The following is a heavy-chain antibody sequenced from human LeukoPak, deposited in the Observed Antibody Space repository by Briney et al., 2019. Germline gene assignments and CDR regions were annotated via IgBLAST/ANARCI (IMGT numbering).Heavy chain of an antibody. V-gene: IGHV3-23*01. CDR2: ISGSGGST. J-gene: IGHJ4*02. Sequence: GGSLRLSCAASGFTFSSYAMSWVRQAPGKGLEWVSAISGSGGSTYYADSVKGRFTISRDNSKNTLYLQMNSLRAEDTAVYYCAKDTRRNLGYGYGHHWGQGTLVTVSS. CDR3: AKDTRRNLGYGYGHH. D-gene: IGHD5-18*01. CDR1: GFTFSSYA.